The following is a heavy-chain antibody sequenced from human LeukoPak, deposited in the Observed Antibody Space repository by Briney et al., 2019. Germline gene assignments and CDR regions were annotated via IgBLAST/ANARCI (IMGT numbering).Heavy chain of an antibody. V-gene: IGHV3-74*01. CDR1: GFTSSSYW. Sequence: QPGGSLRLSCAASGFTSSSYWMHWVRQAPGKGLVWVSRITNDGSSTGDADSVKGRFTISRDNAKNTLYLQMNSLRVEDTAVYYCARDLGDGTPFDYWGQGTLVTVSS. J-gene: IGHJ4*02. CDR3: ARDLGDGTPFDY. D-gene: IGHD1-7*01. CDR2: ITNDGSST.